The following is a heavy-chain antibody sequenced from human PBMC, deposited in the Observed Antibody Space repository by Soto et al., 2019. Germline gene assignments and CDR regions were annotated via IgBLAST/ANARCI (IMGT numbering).Heavy chain of an antibody. CDR3: ARYCGGGSCYLGAFDI. CDR2: IYHSGST. CDR1: GVSINSANW. V-gene: IGHV4-4*02. Sequence: QMQLQESGPGLVKPSGTLSLTCTVSGVSINSANWWTWVRQSPGKGLEWIGEIYHSGSTNFNPSLKRRGTISVDNSNNPFYLELTSVTAADTAVYYCARYCGGGSCYLGAFDIWGQGTMVTVSS. J-gene: IGHJ3*02. D-gene: IGHD2-15*01.